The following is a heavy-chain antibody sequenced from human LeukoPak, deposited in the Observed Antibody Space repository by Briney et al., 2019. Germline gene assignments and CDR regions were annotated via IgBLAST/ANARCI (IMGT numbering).Heavy chain of an antibody. D-gene: IGHD5-12*01. Sequence: GRSLRLSCAASGFTFSSYGMHWVRQAPGKGLEWVAVISYDGSNKYYADSVKGRFTISRDNSKNTLYLQTNSLRAEDTAVYYCAKDLGGYDLCYWGQGTLVTVSS. CDR2: ISYDGSNK. V-gene: IGHV3-30*18. J-gene: IGHJ4*02. CDR3: AKDLGGYDLCY. CDR1: GFTFSSYG.